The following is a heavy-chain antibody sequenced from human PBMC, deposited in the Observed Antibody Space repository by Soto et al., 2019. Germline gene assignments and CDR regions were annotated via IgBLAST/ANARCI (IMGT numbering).Heavy chain of an antibody. Sequence: SVKVSCKASGGTFSSYAISWVRQAPGQGLEWMGGIIPIFGTANYAQKFQGRDKITADESTSTAYMELSSLRSEDTAVYYCAREEWRGYYYYGMDVWGQGTTVTVSS. CDR3: AREEWRGYYYYGMDV. J-gene: IGHJ6*02. CDR2: IIPIFGTA. D-gene: IGHD3-3*01. V-gene: IGHV1-69*13. CDR1: GGTFSSYA.